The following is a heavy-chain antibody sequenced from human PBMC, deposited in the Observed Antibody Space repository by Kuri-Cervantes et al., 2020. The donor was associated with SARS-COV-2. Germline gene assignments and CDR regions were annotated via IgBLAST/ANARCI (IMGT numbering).Heavy chain of an antibody. CDR2: ISGSGDIT. J-gene: IGHJ5*02. D-gene: IGHD3-10*02. Sequence: GESLKISCAASGFTFSGHWIHWVRQAPGKGLVWVSAISGSGDITYYGDSVQGRFTISRDNSKNTLYLQMNSLRAEDTAVYYCAKYLVRGGLNWFDPWGQGTQVTVSS. V-gene: IGHV3-23*01. CDR1: GFTFSGHW. CDR3: AKYLVRGGLNWFDP.